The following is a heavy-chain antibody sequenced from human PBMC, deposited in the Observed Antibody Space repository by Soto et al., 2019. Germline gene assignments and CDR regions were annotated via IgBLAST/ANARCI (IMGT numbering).Heavy chain of an antibody. CDR3: ARESLQFYDSAGLHAS. J-gene: IGHJ4*02. D-gene: IGHD3-22*01. Sequence: GGSLRLSCAASGFTFSGSAMHWVRQASGKGLEWVGRIRSKANSYATAYAASVKGRFTISRDDSNNTAYLQMNSLKTEDTAVYYCARESLQFYDSAGLHASWGKGTLAT. CDR1: GFTFSGSA. CDR2: IRSKANSYAT. V-gene: IGHV3-73*01.